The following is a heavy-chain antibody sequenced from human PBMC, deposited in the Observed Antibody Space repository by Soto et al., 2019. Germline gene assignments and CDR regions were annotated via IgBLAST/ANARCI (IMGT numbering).Heavy chain of an antibody. J-gene: IGHJ4*02. CDR2: ISAYNGNT. Sequence: QVQLVQSGAEVKKPGASVKVSCKASGYTFTSYGISWVRQAPGQGLEWMGWISAYNGNTNYAQKRQGRVTMTTDTSTSTAYMELRSLRSDDTAVYYCARSRPPYYYGSGSTAFDYGGQGTLVTVSS. V-gene: IGHV1-18*01. CDR1: GYTFTSYG. D-gene: IGHD3-10*01. CDR3: ARSRPPYYYGSGSTAFDY.